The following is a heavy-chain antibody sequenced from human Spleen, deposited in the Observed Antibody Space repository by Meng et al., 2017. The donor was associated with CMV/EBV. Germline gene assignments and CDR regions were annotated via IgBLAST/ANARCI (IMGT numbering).Heavy chain of an antibody. CDR2: ISGSGGST. J-gene: IGHJ4*02. V-gene: IGHV3-23*01. CDR3: AKCPLYGGNTFFDW. CDR1: GFTFNNYA. D-gene: IGHD4/OR15-4a*01. Sequence: ASGFTFNNYAMNWVRQTPGKGLEWVSTISGSGGSTYYGDSVKGRFTISRDNSKNMLYLQMNRLTAEDTGVYYCAKCPLYGGNTFFDWWGQGTLVTVSS.